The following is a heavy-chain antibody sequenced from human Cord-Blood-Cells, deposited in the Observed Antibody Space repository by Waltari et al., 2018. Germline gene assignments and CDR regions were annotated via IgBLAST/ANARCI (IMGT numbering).Heavy chain of an antibody. V-gene: IGHV4-34*01. CDR2: INHSGKT. CDR1: GGSFSGYY. CDR3: ARGWGRTGIDY. Sequence: QVQLQQWGAGLLKPSETLSLTCAVYGGSFSGYYWSWIRQPPGKGLEWIGEINHSGKTNYTPSLKSRVTISVDTSKNQFSLKLSYVTAADTAVYYCARGWGRTGIDYWGQGTLVTVSS. D-gene: IGHD3-16*01. J-gene: IGHJ4*02.